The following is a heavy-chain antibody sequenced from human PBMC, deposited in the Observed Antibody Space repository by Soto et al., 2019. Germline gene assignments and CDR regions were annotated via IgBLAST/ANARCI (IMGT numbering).Heavy chain of an antibody. CDR2: TSYRSKWSN. D-gene: IGHD2-2*01. CDR3: ARDSKTPYCSSTSCYYFYYGMEV. Sequence: SQTLSLTCAISGDSVSINSAAWNWISQSPSRGLEWLGRTSYRSKWSNDYAVFVKSRITIKPDSSKNQIPLKLDSVTPEDTAVYYCARDSKTPYCSSTSCYYFYYGMEVWGKGTTVTVSS. J-gene: IGHJ6*04. V-gene: IGHV6-1*01. CDR1: GDSVSINSAA.